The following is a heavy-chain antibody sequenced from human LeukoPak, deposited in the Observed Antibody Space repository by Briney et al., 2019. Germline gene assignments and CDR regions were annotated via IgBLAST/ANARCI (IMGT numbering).Heavy chain of an antibody. CDR3: ARALGDSSGYPYFDY. V-gene: IGHV4-38-2*02. D-gene: IGHD3-22*01. Sequence: SSETLSLTCTVSGYSISSGYYWGWIRQPPGKGLEWIGSIYHSGSTYYNPSLKSRVTISVDTSKNQFSLKLSSVTAADTAVYYCARALGDSSGYPYFDYWGQGTLVTVSS. CDR1: GYSISSGYY. CDR2: IYHSGST. J-gene: IGHJ4*02.